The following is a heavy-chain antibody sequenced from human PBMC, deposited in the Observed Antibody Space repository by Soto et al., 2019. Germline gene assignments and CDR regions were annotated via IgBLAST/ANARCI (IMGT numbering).Heavy chain of an antibody. J-gene: IGHJ4*02. CDR3: ARDEGIAFDY. V-gene: IGHV1-2*04. CDR1: GYTFTGYY. D-gene: IGHD6-13*01. Sequence: ASVKVSCKASGYTFTGYYMHWVRQAPGQGLEWMGWINPNSGGTNYAQKFQGWVTMTRDTSKNQFSLQLNSVTPEDTAVYYCARDEGIAFDYWGQGTLVTVSS. CDR2: INPNSGGT.